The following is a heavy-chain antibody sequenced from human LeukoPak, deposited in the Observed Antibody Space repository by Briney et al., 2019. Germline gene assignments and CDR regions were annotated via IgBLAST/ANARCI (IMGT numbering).Heavy chain of an antibody. CDR2: IYYSGST. CDR3: AREYSSSSGRRAFDI. J-gene: IGHJ3*02. V-gene: IGHV4-59*08. CDR1: GGSIIGYY. D-gene: IGHD6-6*01. Sequence: SETLSLTCTVSGGSIIGYYWSWIRQPPGKGLEWIGYIYYSGSTNYNPSLKSRLTISIDTSENQFSLKLSSVTATDTGVYYCAREYSSSSGRRAFDIWGQGTIVTVSS.